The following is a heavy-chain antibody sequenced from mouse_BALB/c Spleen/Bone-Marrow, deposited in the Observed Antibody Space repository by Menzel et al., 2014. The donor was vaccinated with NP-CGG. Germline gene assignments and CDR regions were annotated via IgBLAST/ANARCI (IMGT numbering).Heavy chain of an antibody. Sequence: VHLVESGPGLVAPSQSLSITCTVSGFSLTTYGVHWVRQPPGKGLEWLGVIWSGGNTNFNPTLMSRLSINKDNYKSQVYLKVNSLEADDAAMYYCAGFYFDYDGAWFAYWGQGTLVTVSA. V-gene: IGHV2-9*02. CDR1: GFSLTTYG. CDR3: AGFYFDYDGAWFAY. D-gene: IGHD2-4*01. J-gene: IGHJ3*01. CDR2: IWSGGNT.